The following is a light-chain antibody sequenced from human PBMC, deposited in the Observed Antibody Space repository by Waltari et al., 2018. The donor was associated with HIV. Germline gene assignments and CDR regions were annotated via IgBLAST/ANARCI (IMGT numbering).Light chain of an antibody. CDR1: SGNSSYA. CDR2: VNIDGTH. Sequence: QLVLTQSPSASASLGASVKLTCTLRSGNSSYASTGHTKKPGTGPRYLMQVNIDGTHMTGGGIPDRFLGSSSGAERYLTISSLQSDDEADYYCQTWGTGIQVFGGGTKLTVL. J-gene: IGLJ3*02. V-gene: IGLV4-69*01. CDR3: QTWGTGIQV.